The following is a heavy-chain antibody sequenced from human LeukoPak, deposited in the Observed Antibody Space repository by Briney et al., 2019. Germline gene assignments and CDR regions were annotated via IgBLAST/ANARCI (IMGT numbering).Heavy chain of an antibody. Sequence: ASVKVTCKASGYTFTGYYMHWVRQAPGQGLEWMGWINPNSGGTNYAQKFQGRVTTTRDTSISTAYMELSRLRSDDTAVYYCARADFIVGAFNWFDPWGQGTLVTVSS. J-gene: IGHJ5*02. CDR3: ARADFIVGAFNWFDP. V-gene: IGHV1-2*02. CDR1: GYTFTGYY. D-gene: IGHD1-26*01. CDR2: INPNSGGT.